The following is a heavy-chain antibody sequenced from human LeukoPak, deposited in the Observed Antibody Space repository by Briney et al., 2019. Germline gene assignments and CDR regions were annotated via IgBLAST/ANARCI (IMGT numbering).Heavy chain of an antibody. D-gene: IGHD1-14*01. CDR2: LYSDGNT. J-gene: IGHJ4*02. V-gene: IGHV3-53*01. CDR1: GFTVITND. Sequence: GGSLRLSCAASGFTVITNDMTWVRQAPGKGLEWVSVLYSDGNTKYADSVQGRFTISRDNSKNTLYLEMNSLTPDGTAVYYCARGVEPLAANTLAYWGQGTLVTVSS. CDR3: ARGVEPLAANTLAY.